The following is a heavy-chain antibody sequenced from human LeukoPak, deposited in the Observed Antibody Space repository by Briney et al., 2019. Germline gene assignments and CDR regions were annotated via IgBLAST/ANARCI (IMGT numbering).Heavy chain of an antibody. CDR3: ARGKPRGPSKNYYFDY. CDR1: GGSFSGYY. J-gene: IGHJ4*02. Sequence: SETLSLTCAVYGGSFSGYYWSWIRQPPGKGLEWIGSIYYSGSTYYNPSLKSRVTISVDTSKNQFSLKLSSVTAADTAVYYCARGKPRGPSKNYYFDYWGQGTLVTVSS. V-gene: IGHV4-34*01. CDR2: IYYSGST. D-gene: IGHD3-10*01.